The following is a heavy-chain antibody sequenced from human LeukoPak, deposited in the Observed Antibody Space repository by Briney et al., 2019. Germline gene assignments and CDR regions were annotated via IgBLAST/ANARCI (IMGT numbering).Heavy chain of an antibody. CDR1: GFIFNNYD. V-gene: IGHV3-30*18. CDR3: AKDGALGTYYYYYGMDV. D-gene: IGHD3-16*01. Sequence: QPGGSLRLSCATSGFIFNNYDPHWVRQAPGKGLEWLATISRDGKRQFYTDSVKGRFTISRDDSRNTLYLQMNSLRAEDTAVYYCAKDGALGTYYYYYGMDVWGQGTTVTVSS. J-gene: IGHJ6*02. CDR2: ISRDGKRQ.